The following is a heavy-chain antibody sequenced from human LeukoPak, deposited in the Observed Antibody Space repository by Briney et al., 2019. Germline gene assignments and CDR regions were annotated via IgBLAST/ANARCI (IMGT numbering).Heavy chain of an antibody. D-gene: IGHD6-19*01. CDR1: GGSISSSSYY. CDR2: TYYSGNT. CDR3: ARWYSRGWDYYFDY. V-gene: IGHV4-39*07. J-gene: IGHJ4*02. Sequence: PSETLSLTCTVSGGSISSSSYYWGWIRQPPGKGLEWIGSTYYSGNTYYNPSLKSRVTISVDTSKNQFSLKLSSVTAADTAVYYCARWYSRGWDYYFDYWGQGTLVTVSS.